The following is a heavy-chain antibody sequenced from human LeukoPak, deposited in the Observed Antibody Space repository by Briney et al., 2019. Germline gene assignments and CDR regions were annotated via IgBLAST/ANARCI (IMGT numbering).Heavy chain of an antibody. CDR3: ARERPLRTFDI. V-gene: IGHV1-69*05. CDR2: IIPIFGTA. J-gene: IGHJ3*02. D-gene: IGHD4-17*01. Sequence: SVKVSCKASGGTFSSYAISWVRQAPGQGLEWMGRIIPIFGTANYAQKFQGRVTITTDESTSTAYMELRSLRSDDTAVYYCARERPLRTFDIWGQGTMVTVSS. CDR1: GGTFSSYA.